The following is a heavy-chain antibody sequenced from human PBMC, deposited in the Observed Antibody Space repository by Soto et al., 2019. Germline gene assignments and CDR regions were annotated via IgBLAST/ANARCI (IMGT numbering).Heavy chain of an antibody. V-gene: IGHV3-64D*06. Sequence: GGSLRLSCSASGFTFSSYAMHWVRQAPGKGLEYVSAISSNGGSTYYADSVKGRFTISRDNSKNALYLQMSSLRAEDTAVYYCVTSATVPAASSPHFDYWGQGTLVAVSS. CDR3: VTSATVPAASSPHFDY. J-gene: IGHJ4*02. D-gene: IGHD2-2*01. CDR2: ISSNGGST. CDR1: GFTFSSYA.